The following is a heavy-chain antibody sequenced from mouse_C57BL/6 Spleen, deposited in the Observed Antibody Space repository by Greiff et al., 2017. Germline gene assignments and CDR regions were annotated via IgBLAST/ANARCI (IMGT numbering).Heavy chain of an antibody. Sequence: VQLQQSGAELVKPGASVKISCKASGYAFSSYWMNWVKQRPGKGLEWIGQIYPGGGDTNYNGKFKGKATLTADKSSSTAYMQLSSLTSEDSAVYFCARSQLRLPFAYWGQGTLVTVSA. CDR1: GYAFSSYW. J-gene: IGHJ3*01. V-gene: IGHV1-80*01. CDR2: IYPGGGDT. CDR3: ARSQLRLPFAY. D-gene: IGHD3-2*02.